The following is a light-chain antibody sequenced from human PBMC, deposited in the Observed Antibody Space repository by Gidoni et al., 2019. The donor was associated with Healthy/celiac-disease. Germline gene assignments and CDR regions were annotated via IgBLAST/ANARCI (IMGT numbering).Light chain of an antibody. Sequence: DIQMTQSPSSLSASVGDRVTITCRASQGISNYLAWYQQKPGKVPKLLIYAASTLQSGVPSRFSGSGAGTDFTLTISSLQPEDVATYYCKKYNSALFTFGHGTKVDIK. CDR3: KKYNSALFT. J-gene: IGKJ3*01. CDR1: QGISNY. V-gene: IGKV1-27*01. CDR2: AAS.